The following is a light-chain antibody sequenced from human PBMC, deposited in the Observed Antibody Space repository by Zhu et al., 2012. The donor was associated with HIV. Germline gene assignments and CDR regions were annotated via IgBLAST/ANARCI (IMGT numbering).Light chain of an antibody. Sequence: DIQVTQSPTSLSASVGDRVTITCRTGHGIGSYLAWYQEKPGRVPQLLIYAASTLHSGVPTRFSGSGSGTEFTLTITSLRPEDVATYYCQNYHSAPLTFGGGPRWRSN. CDR3: QNYHSAPLT. V-gene: IGKV1-27*01. J-gene: IGKJ4*01. CDR2: AAS. CDR1: HGIGSY.